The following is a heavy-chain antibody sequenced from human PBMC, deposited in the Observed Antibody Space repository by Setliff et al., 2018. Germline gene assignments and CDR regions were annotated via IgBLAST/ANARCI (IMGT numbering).Heavy chain of an antibody. J-gene: IGHJ4*02. CDR3: ARGGSRWFGASSVPTTFDY. V-gene: IGHV4-34*01. CDR1: GETFSGFH. Sequence: PSETLSLTCAVYGETFSGFHWHWIRQAPGKGLEWIGQINPSGSTYYNPAVRGRVTISSDTSKNQFSLKLTSVTAADTAVYYCARGGSRWFGASSVPTTFDYWGQGIVVTVSS. D-gene: IGHD3-10*01. CDR2: INPSGST.